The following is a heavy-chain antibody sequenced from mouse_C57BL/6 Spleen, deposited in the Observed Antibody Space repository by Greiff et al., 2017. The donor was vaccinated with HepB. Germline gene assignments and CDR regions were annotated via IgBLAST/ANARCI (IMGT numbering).Heavy chain of an antibody. CDR3: ARRSIRTAMDY. CDR1: GYTFTSYW. CDR2: IYPSDSET. J-gene: IGHJ4*01. Sequence: QVQLQQPGAELVRPGSSVKLSCKASGYTFTSYWMDWVKQRPGQGLEWIGNIYPSDSETHYNQKFKDKATLTVDKSSSTAYMQLSSLTSEDSAVYYCARRSIRTAMDYWGQGTSVTVSS. D-gene: IGHD1-3*01. V-gene: IGHV1-61*01.